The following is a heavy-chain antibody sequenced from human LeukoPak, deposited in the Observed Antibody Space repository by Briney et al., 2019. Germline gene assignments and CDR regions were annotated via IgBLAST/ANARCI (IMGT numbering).Heavy chain of an antibody. CDR1: GFTFSSYA. CDR3: AKDPIYCSGGSCSSGYDYFDY. Sequence: GGSLRLSCAASGFTFSSYAMSWVRQAPGKGPEWVSLISGSGISTYYADSVKGRFTISRDNSKNTLYLQMNSLRAEDTAVYYCAKDPIYCSGGSCSSGYDYFDYWGQGTLVTVSS. D-gene: IGHD2-15*01. CDR2: ISGSGIST. V-gene: IGHV3-23*01. J-gene: IGHJ4*02.